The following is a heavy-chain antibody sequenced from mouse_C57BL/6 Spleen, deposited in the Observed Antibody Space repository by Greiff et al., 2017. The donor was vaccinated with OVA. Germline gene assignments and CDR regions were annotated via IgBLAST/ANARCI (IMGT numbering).Heavy chain of an antibody. Sequence: QVQLQQPGAELVRPGSSVKLSCKASGYTFTSYWMHWVKQRPIQGLEWIGNIDPSDSETHYNQKFKDKATLTVDKSSSTAYMQLSSLTSEDSAVYYCARFLDGYYEGLDVWGTGTTVTVSS. D-gene: IGHD2-3*01. CDR1: GYTFTSYW. CDR2: IDPSDSET. V-gene: IGHV1-52*01. CDR3: ARFLDGYYEGLDV. J-gene: IGHJ1*03.